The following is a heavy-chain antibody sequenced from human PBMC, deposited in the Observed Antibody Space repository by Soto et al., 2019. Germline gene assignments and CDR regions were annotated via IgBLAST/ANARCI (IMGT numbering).Heavy chain of an antibody. D-gene: IGHD2-2*01. J-gene: IGHJ6*03. V-gene: IGHV3-30*18. CDR2: ISYDGSNK. CDR3: GKLDCSSTSCYVWGDYYYYMDV. Sequence: QVQLVESGGGVVQPGRSLRLSCAASGFTFSSYGMHWVRQAPGKGLEWVAVISYDGSNKYYADSVKGRFTISRDNSKNTLYMQMNSLRAGDMAVYYCGKLDCSSTSCYVWGDYYYYMDVWGKGTAVTVSS. CDR1: GFTFSSYG.